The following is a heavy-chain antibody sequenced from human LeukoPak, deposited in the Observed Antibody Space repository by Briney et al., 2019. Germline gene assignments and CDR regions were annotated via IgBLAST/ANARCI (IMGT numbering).Heavy chain of an antibody. V-gene: IGHV4-31*03. CDR3: ARRNGYCSATTCHNWFDP. CDR2: SYSSETT. D-gene: IGHD2-2*03. J-gene: IGHJ5*02. Sequence: PSQTLSLTCTVSGGSISSGGHYWSWIRQHPEKGLEWIGYSYSSETTYDNPSLKSRVTISVDSSKNQFSLKLSSVTAADTAVYYCARRNGYCSATTCHNWFDPWGQGTLVTVSS. CDR1: GGSISSGGHY.